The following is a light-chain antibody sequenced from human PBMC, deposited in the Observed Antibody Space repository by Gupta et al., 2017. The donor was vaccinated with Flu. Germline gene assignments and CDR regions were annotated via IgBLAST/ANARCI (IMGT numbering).Light chain of an antibody. CDR3: QQYGSWPRT. V-gene: IGKV3-15*01. Sequence: EIVMTQSPATLSLTPGERVILSCRASRSVGTNLAWYHQKPGQAPRLLLYGASNRANGIPSRFSGSGSGTAFALTISNLQSEDFGVFYCQQYGSWPRTFGQGTNVETK. CDR2: GAS. CDR1: RSVGTN. J-gene: IGKJ1*01.